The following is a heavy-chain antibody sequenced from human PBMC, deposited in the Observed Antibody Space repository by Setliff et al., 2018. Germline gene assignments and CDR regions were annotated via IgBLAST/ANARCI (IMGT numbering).Heavy chain of an antibody. CDR3: ARTDGTNLGYFDN. J-gene: IGHJ4*02. D-gene: IGHD2-8*01. V-gene: IGHV3-30*07. CDR2: ISYDGINK. Sequence: PGGSLRLSCAASGFTFARFAMHWVRQAPGKGPEWVAVISYDGINKYYADSVRGRFTISRDNSKNTLYLQMTSLRAEDTAVYYCARTDGTNLGYFDNWGQGTLVTVSS. CDR1: GFTFARFA.